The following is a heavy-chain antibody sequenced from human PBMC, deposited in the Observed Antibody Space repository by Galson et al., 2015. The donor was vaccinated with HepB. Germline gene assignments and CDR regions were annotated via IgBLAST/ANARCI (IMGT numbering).Heavy chain of an antibody. Sequence: SLRLSCAASGFTFSSYAMHWVRQAPGKGLEWVAVISYDGSNKYYADSVKGRFTISRDNSKNTLYLQMNSLRAEDTAVYYCARDELDLTYYDFWSGYYSYYFDYWGQGTLVTVSS. CDR2: ISYDGSNK. J-gene: IGHJ4*02. CDR1: GFTFSSYA. D-gene: IGHD3-3*01. V-gene: IGHV3-30-3*01. CDR3: ARDELDLTYYDFWSGYYSYYFDY.